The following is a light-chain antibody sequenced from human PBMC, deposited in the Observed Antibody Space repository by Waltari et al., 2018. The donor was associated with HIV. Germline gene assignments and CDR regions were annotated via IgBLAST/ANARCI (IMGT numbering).Light chain of an antibody. CDR1: SSDVGGYNY. J-gene: IGLJ3*02. Sequence: QSALTQPPSASGSPGQSVTISCTGTSSDVGGYNYVSCYQQHPGKAPKLMIYEVSQRPSGVPERFSGSKSGNTASLTVSGLQAEDEANYYCSSYAGDYNLVFGGGTKLTVL. CDR2: EVS. CDR3: SSYAGDYNLV. V-gene: IGLV2-8*01.